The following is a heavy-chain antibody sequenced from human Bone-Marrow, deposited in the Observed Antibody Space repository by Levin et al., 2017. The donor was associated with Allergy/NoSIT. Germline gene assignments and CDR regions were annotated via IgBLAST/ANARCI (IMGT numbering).Heavy chain of an antibody. CDR2: INHSGST. J-gene: IGHJ4*02. CDR3: ARHTWDGHSSLEH. Sequence: SETLSLTCTVSGGSISRSSHYWGWIRQPPGKGLEWIGNINHSGSTYYHSSLKSRVTISVDTSKTLFSLSLSSVTAADAAVYYCARHTWDGHSSLEHWGQGTLVTVSS. CDR1: GGSISRSSHY. D-gene: IGHD4-11*01. V-gene: IGHV4-39*01.